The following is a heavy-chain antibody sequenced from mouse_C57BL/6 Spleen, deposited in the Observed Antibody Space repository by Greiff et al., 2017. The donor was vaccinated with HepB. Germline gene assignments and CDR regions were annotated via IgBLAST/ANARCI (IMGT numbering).Heavy chain of an antibody. Sequence: VQLQQPGAELVKPGASVKLSCKASGYTFTSYWMHWVKQRPGQGLEWIGMIHPNSGSTNYNEKFKSKATLTVDKSSSTAYMQLSSLTSEDSAVYYSARYDITTVVATDYWGQGTTLTVSS. V-gene: IGHV1-64*01. D-gene: IGHD1-1*01. CDR3: ARYDITTVVATDY. CDR2: IHPNSGST. CDR1: GYTFTSYW. J-gene: IGHJ2*01.